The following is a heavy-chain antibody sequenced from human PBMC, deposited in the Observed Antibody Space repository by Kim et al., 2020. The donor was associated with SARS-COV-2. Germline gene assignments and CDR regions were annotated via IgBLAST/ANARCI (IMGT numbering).Heavy chain of an antibody. D-gene: IGHD2-2*03. CDR3: ARFLDIVVVPAAMAYGMDV. J-gene: IGHJ6*02. CDR2: INAGNGNT. V-gene: IGHV1-3*01. Sequence: ASVKVSCKASGYTFTSYAMHWVRQAPGQRLEWMGWINAGNGNTKYSQKFQGRVTITRDTSASTAYMELSSLRSEDTAVYYCARFLDIVVVPAAMAYGMDVWGQGTTVTVSS. CDR1: GYTFTSYA.